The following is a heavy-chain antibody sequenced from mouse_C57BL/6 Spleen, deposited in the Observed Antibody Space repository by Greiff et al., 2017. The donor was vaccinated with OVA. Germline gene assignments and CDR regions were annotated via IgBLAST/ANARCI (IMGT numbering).Heavy chain of an antibody. Sequence: QVQLQQSGPELVKPGASVKISCKASGYAFSSSWMNWVKQRPGKGLEWIGRIYPGDGDTNYNGKFKGKATLTADKSSSTAYMQLSSLTSEDSAVYFCARSAYSNYYVDYWGQGTTLTVSS. V-gene: IGHV1-82*01. CDR2: IYPGDGDT. J-gene: IGHJ2*01. CDR1: GYAFSSSW. CDR3: ARSAYSNYYVDY. D-gene: IGHD2-5*01.